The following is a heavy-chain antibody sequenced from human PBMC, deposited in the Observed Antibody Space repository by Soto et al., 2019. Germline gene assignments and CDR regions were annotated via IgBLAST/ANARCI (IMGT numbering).Heavy chain of an antibody. D-gene: IGHD2-2*01. V-gene: IGHV1-2*02. J-gene: IGHJ5*02. CDR1: GYTFIAHF. CDR2: IYPDTGGT. CDR3: VRAQSRQLLLAWFDA. Sequence: QVQLVQSGAEVKKPGASVTVSCEASGYTFIAHFIHWVRQAPGQGLEWMGWIYPDTGGTNYAQKFRDRVTMTRDTSVSTAYMEVNGLKSDYTAVYYCVRAQSRQLLLAWFDAWGQGTLFTVSS.